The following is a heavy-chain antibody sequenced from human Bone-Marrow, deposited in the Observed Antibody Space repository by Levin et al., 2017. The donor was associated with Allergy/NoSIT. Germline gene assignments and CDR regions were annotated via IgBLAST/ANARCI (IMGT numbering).Heavy chain of an antibody. CDR3: ARATSIASRPYWFDP. Sequence: TGGSLRLSCAASGITFSSYAMSWVRQAPGKGLEWVSAITGGGGSTYHADSVRGRFTISRDNSKNTLYLQLNSLRVEDTAVYYCARATSIASRPYWFDPWGQGTLDTVSS. CDR1: GITFSSYA. J-gene: IGHJ5*02. D-gene: IGHD6-6*01. V-gene: IGHV3-23*01. CDR2: ITGGGGST.